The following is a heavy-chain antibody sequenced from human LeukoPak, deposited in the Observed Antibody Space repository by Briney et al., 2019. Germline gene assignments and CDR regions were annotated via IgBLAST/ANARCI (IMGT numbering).Heavy chain of an antibody. Sequence: GESLRISCKGSGYSFTSYWINWVRQMPGKGLEWMGRIDPSDSYTNYSPSFQGHVSISADKFISTAYLQWSSLKASDTAMYYCARGTISNWFDPWGQGTLVTVSS. V-gene: IGHV5-10-1*01. D-gene: IGHD1-1*01. CDR1: GYSFTSYW. CDR2: IDPSDSYT. CDR3: ARGTISNWFDP. J-gene: IGHJ5*02.